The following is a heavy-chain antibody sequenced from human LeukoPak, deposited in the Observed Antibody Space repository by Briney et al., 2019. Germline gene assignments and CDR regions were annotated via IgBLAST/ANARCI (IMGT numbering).Heavy chain of an antibody. CDR2: ISAYNGNT. J-gene: IGHJ4*02. CDR1: AYTFTSYG. D-gene: IGHD5-18*01. V-gene: IGHV1-18*01. Sequence: ASVKVSCKASAYTFTSYGISWVRQAPGQGLEWMGWISAYNGNTNYAQKLQGRVTMTTDTSTSTAYMELRSLRSDDTAVYYCARVSGTAMVKTFDYWGQGTLVTVSS. CDR3: ARVSGTAMVKTFDY.